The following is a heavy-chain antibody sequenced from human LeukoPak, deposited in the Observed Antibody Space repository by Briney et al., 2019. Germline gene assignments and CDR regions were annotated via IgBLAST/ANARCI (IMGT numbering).Heavy chain of an antibody. J-gene: IGHJ6*02. CDR3: ARGSSSWQRMTYYYYGMDV. D-gene: IGHD6-13*01. CDR1: GYTFTSYA. Sequence: ASVKVSCKASGYTFTSYAMHWVRQAPGQRLEWMGWINAGNGNTKYSQKFQGRVTITRDTSASTAYMELSSLRSEDTAVYYCARGSSSWQRMTYYYYGMDVWGQGTTVTVSS. V-gene: IGHV1-3*01. CDR2: INAGNGNT.